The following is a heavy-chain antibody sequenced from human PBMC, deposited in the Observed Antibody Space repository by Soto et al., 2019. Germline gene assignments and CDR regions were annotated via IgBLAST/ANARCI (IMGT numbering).Heavy chain of an antibody. V-gene: IGHV4-34*01. CDR1: GGSISSGGYS. Sequence: SETLSLTCAVSGGSISSGGYSWSWIRQPPGTGLEWIGEINHSGSTNYNPSLKSRVTISVDTSKNQFSLKLTSVTAADTAVYYCARDKITGLFDYWGQGTLVPVSS. CDR3: ARDKITGLFDY. D-gene: IGHD2-8*02. J-gene: IGHJ4*02. CDR2: INHSGST.